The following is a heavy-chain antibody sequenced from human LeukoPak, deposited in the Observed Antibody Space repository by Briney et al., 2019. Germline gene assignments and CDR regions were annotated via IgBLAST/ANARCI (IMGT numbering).Heavy chain of an antibody. V-gene: IGHV1-18*01. CDR1: GGTFSSYA. Sequence: ASVKVSCKASGGTFSSYAISWVRQAPGQGLEWMGWISAYNGNTNYAQKLQGRVTMTTDTSTSTAYMELRSLRSDDTAVYYCARDRIYCSSTSCYFQHWGQGTLVTVSS. D-gene: IGHD2-2*01. J-gene: IGHJ1*01. CDR3: ARDRIYCSSTSCYFQH. CDR2: ISAYNGNT.